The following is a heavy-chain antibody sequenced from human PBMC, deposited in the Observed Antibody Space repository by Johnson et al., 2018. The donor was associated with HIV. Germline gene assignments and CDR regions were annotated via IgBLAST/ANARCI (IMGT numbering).Heavy chain of an antibody. CDR3: ASFGLAVAADAFDI. Sequence: QVQLVESGGGVVQPGRSLRLSCTVSGIIFSHYGMHWVRQAPGKGLAWVALISYDGIKTYYVDSVKARFTISRDDARNTLYLQMNSLRVEDTALYYCASFGLAVAADAFDIWGQGTMVTVSS. CDR2: ISYDGIKT. V-gene: IGHV3-30*03. D-gene: IGHD6-19*01. J-gene: IGHJ3*02. CDR1: GIIFSHYG.